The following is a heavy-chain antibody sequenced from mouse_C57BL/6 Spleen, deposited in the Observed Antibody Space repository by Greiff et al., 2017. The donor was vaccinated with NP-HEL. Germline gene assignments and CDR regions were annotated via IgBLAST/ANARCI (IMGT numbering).Heavy chain of an antibody. Sequence: QVQLQQSGPELVKPGASVKISCKASGYTFTDYYINWVKQRPGQGLEWIGWIFPGSGSTYYNEKFKGKATLTVDKSSSTAYLLLSSLTSEDSAVYFCARRGFYYGSSYDYFDYWGQGTTLTVSS. CDR3: ARRGFYYGSSYDYFDY. D-gene: IGHD1-1*01. CDR2: IFPGSGST. J-gene: IGHJ2*01. V-gene: IGHV1-75*01. CDR1: GYTFTDYY.